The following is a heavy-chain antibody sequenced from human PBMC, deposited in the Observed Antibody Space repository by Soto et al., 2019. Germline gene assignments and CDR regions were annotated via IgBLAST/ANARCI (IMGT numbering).Heavy chain of an antibody. V-gene: IGHV3-23*01. CDR1: GFTFGTTD. CDR3: VKNSGWFNT. CDR2: IDGSGGMT. J-gene: IGHJ5*02. Sequence: GSLRLSCAASGFTFGTTDMSWVRQAPGEGLEWVSTIDGSGGMTYYADSVKGRFTISRDNSRNTVYLQMNSLRGDDTALYYCVKNSGWFNTWGQGALVTVAS. D-gene: IGHD3-10*01.